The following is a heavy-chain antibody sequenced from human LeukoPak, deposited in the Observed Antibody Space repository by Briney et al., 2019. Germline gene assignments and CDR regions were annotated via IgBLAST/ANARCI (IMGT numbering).Heavy chain of an antibody. V-gene: IGHV1-69*04. CDR2: ITPILGIA. CDR3: ARLNVVPSAA. Sequence: SVKVSCKASGGTFSSYAISWVRQAPGQGLEWMGRITPILGIANYAQKFQGRVTITADKSTSTAYMELSSLRSEDTAVYYCARLNVVPSAAWGQGTLVTVSS. CDR1: GGTFSSYA. J-gene: IGHJ5*02. D-gene: IGHD6-6*01.